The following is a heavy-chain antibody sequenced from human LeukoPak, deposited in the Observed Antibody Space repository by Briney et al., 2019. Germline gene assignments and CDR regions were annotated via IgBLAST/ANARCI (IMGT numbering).Heavy chain of an antibody. D-gene: IGHD4-17*01. Sequence: SETLSLTCTVFCGSISSSSDYWGWIRQPPGKGLEWIGSIYYSGSTYYNPSLKSRVTVSVDTSKNQFSLNLSSVTAADTAVYYCARHPTVTTFYVHHWGQGTLVTVSS. CDR2: IYYSGST. CDR1: CGSISSSSDY. V-gene: IGHV4-39*01. J-gene: IGHJ1*01. CDR3: ARHPTVTTFYVHH.